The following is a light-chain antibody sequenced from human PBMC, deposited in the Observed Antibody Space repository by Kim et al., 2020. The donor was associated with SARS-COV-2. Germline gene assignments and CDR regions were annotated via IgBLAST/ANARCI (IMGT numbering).Light chain of an antibody. CDR3: QAWDSSTVV. V-gene: IGLV3-1*01. CDR1: KLGDKY. J-gene: IGLJ2*01. CDR2: QDS. Sequence: SYELTQPTSVSVSPGQTASITGSGEKLGDKYACWYQQKPGQSPVLVIYQDSKRLSGIPERFSGSNSGNTATLTISGTQAMDEADYYCQAWDSSTVVFGGG.